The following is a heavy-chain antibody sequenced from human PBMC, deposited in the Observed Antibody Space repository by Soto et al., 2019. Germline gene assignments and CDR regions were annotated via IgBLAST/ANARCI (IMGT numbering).Heavy chain of an antibody. CDR1: GFTFSSYA. Sequence: GGSLRLSCAASGFTFSSYAMSWVRQAPGKGLEWVSAISGSGGSTYYADSVKGRFTISRDNSKNTLYLQMNSLRAEDTAVYYCAKGEYFDWLPTLDYWGQGTLVTVSS. CDR3: AKGEYFDWLPTLDY. V-gene: IGHV3-23*01. D-gene: IGHD3-9*01. CDR2: ISGSGGST. J-gene: IGHJ4*02.